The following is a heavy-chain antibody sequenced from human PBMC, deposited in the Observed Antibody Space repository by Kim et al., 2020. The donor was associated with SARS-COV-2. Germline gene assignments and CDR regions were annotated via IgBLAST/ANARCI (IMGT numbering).Heavy chain of an antibody. CDR1: GGSFSGYY. J-gene: IGHJ5*02. D-gene: IGHD6-19*01. Sequence: SETLSLTCAVYGGSFSGYYLSWIRQPPGKGLEWIGEINHSGSTNYNPSLKSRVTISVDTSKNQFSLKLSSVTAADTAVYYCAREGKQWLVRWFDPWGQGTLVTVSS. CDR2: INHSGST. CDR3: AREGKQWLVRWFDP. V-gene: IGHV4-34*01.